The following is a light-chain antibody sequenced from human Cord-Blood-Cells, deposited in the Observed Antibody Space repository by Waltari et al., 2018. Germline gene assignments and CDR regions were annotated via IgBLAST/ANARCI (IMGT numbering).Light chain of an antibody. V-gene: IGLV3-19*01. J-gene: IGLJ3*02. CDR3: NSRDSSGNHLV. CDR1: SLRRYY. CDR2: GKN. Sequence: SSELTQDPAVSVALGQTVRITCQGDSLRRYYASWYQQKPGQAPVLVLHGKNNRPSGIPDRFSGSSSGNTASLTITGAQAEDEADYYCNSRDSSGNHLVFGGGTKLTVL.